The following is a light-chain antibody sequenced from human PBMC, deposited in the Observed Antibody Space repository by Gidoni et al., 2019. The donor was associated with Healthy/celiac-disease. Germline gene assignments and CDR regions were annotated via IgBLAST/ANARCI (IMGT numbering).Light chain of an antibody. V-gene: IGKV1-39*01. CDR2: AAS. J-gene: IGKJ4*02. Sequence: DIQITKSSSTLSASVGDRVTITCRASQSISSYLNWYQQKPGKAPKLLIYAASSLQSGVPSRLSGSGSGTDFTLTISSLQPEDFATYYCQQSYSTPLTFGGGTKVEIK. CDR1: QSISSY. CDR3: QQSYSTPLT.